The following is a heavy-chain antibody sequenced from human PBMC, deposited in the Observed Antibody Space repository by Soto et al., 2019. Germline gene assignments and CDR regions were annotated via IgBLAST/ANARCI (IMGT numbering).Heavy chain of an antibody. CDR1: GFTFSDYY. J-gene: IGHJ4*02. CDR3: VKGSSSSRPYYFDY. D-gene: IGHD3-10*01. Sequence: GSLRLSCAASGFTFSDYYMSWIRQAPGKGLEWVTAITDDGAYTYYADSVQGRFTISRDNSRNTLFLQMDSLISEDTAVYYCVKGSSSSRPYYFDYWGQGVLVTVSS. V-gene: IGHV3-23*01. CDR2: ITDDGAYT.